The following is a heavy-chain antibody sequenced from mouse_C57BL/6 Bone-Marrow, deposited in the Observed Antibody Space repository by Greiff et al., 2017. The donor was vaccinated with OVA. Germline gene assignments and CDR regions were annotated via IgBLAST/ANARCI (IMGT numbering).Heavy chain of an antibody. J-gene: IGHJ1*03. CDR1: DSEVFPLAY. V-gene: IGHV15-2*01. CDR3: ARERIYYDYDGWYFDV. Sequence: VQLQQSGSELRSPGSSVKLSCKDFDSEVFPLAYMSWVRQKPGHGFEWIGGILPSIGRTIYGEKFEDKATLDADTLSNTAYLELNSLTSEDSAIYYCARERIYYDYDGWYFDVWGTGTTVTVSS. D-gene: IGHD2-4*01. CDR2: ILPSIGRT.